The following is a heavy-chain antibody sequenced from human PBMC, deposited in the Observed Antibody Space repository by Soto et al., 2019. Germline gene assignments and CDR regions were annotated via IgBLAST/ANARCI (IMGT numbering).Heavy chain of an antibody. CDR2: ISGSGGSP. J-gene: IGHJ4*02. V-gene: IGHV3-23*01. CDR1: GFTFSTYT. Sequence: GSLRLSCAASGFTFSTYTMSWVRQAPGKGLEWVSVISGSGGSPSYADSVQGRFTISRDNPKNTLYLQMSSLRVEDTAMYYCAKARCSTPTCCVPDYWGQGPLVTVSS. CDR3: AKARCSTPTCCVPDY. D-gene: IGHD2-2*01.